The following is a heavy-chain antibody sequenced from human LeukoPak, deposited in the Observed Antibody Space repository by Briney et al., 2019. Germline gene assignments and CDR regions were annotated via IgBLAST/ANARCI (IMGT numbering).Heavy chain of an antibody. V-gene: IGHV3-66*02. Sequence: GGSLRLSCAASGFTVSSNYMSWVRQAPGKGLGWVSVIYSGGSTYYADSVKGRFTISRDNSKNTLYLQMNSLRAEGTAVYYCARDGVGATGFDYWGQGTLVTVSS. CDR1: GFTVSSNY. J-gene: IGHJ4*02. CDR2: IYSGGST. D-gene: IGHD1-26*01. CDR3: ARDGVGATGFDY.